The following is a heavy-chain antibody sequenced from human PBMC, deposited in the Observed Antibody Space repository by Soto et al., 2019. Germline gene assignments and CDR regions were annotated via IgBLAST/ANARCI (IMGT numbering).Heavy chain of an antibody. J-gene: IGHJ5*02. CDR3: FGWLGSIWIDP. CDR1: DGYFSTYY. CDR2: IDRSGKT. V-gene: IGHV4-34*01. Sequence: QVQPQQWGTGLLKPSETLSRTCAVYDGYFSTYYGNWIRQPPGQGLEWMGEIDRSGKTQYNPSIKRRVTMSLDTHNTLFSLMLTPVAAAETVVYCCFGWLGSIWIDPWGQGTLVTVSS. D-gene: IGHD3-22*01.